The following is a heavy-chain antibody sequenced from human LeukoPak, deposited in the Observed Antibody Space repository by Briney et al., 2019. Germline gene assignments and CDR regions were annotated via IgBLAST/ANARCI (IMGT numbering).Heavy chain of an antibody. D-gene: IGHD6-19*01. Sequence: TGGSLRLSCTTSEFAFSSYEMNWIRQAPGKGLEWVSYISNTGNTIYYADSVKGRFTISRDNAKNSLYLQMNSLRVEDTALYYCAGGLGSGWRYWGQGTLVTVSS. J-gene: IGHJ4*02. CDR1: EFAFSSYE. V-gene: IGHV3-48*03. CDR3: AGGLGSGWRY. CDR2: ISNTGNTI.